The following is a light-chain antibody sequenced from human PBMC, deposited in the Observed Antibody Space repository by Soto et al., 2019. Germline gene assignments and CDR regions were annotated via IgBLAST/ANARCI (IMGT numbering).Light chain of an antibody. Sequence: DIPMTQSPSTLSASVGDRVTITCRASQSISSWLAWYQQKPGKAPKLLIYDASSLESGVPSRFSGSGSGTEFPLTISSLHPDDFATYYCQQYNSYSPTFGQGTKLEIK. V-gene: IGKV1-5*01. CDR1: QSISSW. CDR3: QQYNSYSPT. CDR2: DAS. J-gene: IGKJ2*01.